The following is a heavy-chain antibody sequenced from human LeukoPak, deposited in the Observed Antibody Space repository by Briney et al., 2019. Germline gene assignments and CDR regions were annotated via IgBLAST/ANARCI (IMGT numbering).Heavy chain of an antibody. V-gene: IGHV1-18*01. J-gene: IGHJ4*02. CDR3: ARSYDSRGYFDY. CDR1: GYTFTRYG. Sequence: ASAKVSCKDSGYTFTRYGISWVRQAPGQGLAWMGWISAYNGNTNYAQKLQGRVTMTTDTSTSTAYMELRSLRSDDTAVYYCARSYDSRGYFDYWGQGTLVTVSS. D-gene: IGHD3-22*01. CDR2: ISAYNGNT.